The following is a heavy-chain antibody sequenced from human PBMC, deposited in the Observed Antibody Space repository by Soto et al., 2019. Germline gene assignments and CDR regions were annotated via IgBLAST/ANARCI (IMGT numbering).Heavy chain of an antibody. V-gene: IGHV5-51*01. CDR1: GYSFTIYW. CDR2: IYPGDSDT. Sequence: GESLKISCKGSGYSFTIYWIGWVRQMPGKGLEWMGIIYPGDSDTRYSPSFQGQVTISADKSTSTAFMELSRLRYDDTAVYYCARQGSGLFHFDYWGQGTLVTVSS. J-gene: IGHJ4*02. D-gene: IGHD3-22*01. CDR3: ARQGSGLFHFDY.